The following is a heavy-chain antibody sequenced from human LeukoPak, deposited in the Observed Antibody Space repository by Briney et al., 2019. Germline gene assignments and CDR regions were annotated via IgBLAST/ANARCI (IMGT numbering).Heavy chain of an antibody. V-gene: IGHV1-24*01. D-gene: IGHD1-26*01. CDR1: GYTLTELS. J-gene: IGHJ3*02. CDR3: ARHVTHSTTINDAFNI. CDR2: FDPEDGET. Sequence: GASVNVSSTVSGYTLTELSMHWVRQAPGKGVEGMGGFDPEDGETIYAQKFQGRVTMTEDTSTDTAYMELSSLRSEDTAVYYCARHVTHSTTINDAFNIWGQGTMVTVSS.